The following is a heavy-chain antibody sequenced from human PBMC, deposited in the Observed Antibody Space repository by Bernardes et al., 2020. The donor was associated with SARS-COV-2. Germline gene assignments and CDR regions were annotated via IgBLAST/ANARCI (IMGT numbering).Heavy chain of an antibody. CDR3: ATVRKMAYVGVVRNLYYGMDV. V-gene: IGHV1-2*02. D-gene: IGHD3-3*01. J-gene: IGHJ6*02. Sequence: ASVKVSCKASGYTFTGYYIHWVRQAPGQGLEWMGWINPNSGGTIYAQKFQGRVTITRDKSTSTAYMELSSLRSEDTAMYYCATVRKMAYVGVVRNLYYGMDVWGQGTTVTVYS. CDR2: INPNSGGT. CDR1: GYTFTGYY.